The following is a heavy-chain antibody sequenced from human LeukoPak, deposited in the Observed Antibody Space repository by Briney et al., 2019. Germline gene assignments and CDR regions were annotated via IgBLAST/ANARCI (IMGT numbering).Heavy chain of an antibody. Sequence: PSETLSLTCTVSGVSITTHYWSWLRQPPGKELEWIAYMTDSETTKNNPSLKSRITLSADTSKNQFSLSLSSVTEADTAVYFCATIKSGYPFGNFDFWGQGILVTVSS. D-gene: IGHD5-18*01. CDR2: MTDSETT. V-gene: IGHV4-59*11. J-gene: IGHJ4*02. CDR1: GVSITTHY. CDR3: ATIKSGYPFGNFDF.